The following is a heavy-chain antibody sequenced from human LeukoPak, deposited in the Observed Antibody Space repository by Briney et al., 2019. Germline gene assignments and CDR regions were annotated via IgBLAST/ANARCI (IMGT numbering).Heavy chain of an antibody. J-gene: IGHJ4*02. D-gene: IGHD3-22*01. V-gene: IGHV3-30-3*01. Sequence: PGGSLKLSCAASGFTFSSYAMPWVRQAPGKGLEWVAVISYDGSNKYYADSVKGRFTISRDNSKNTLYLQMNSLRAEDTVVYYCARDAEDSSGYSPDYWGQGTLVTVSS. CDR1: GFTFSSYA. CDR2: ISYDGSNK. CDR3: ARDAEDSSGYSPDY.